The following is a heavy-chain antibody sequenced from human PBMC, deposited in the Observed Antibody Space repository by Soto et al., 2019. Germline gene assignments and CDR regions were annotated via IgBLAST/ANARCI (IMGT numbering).Heavy chain of an antibody. CDR2: ISSSGSTK. CDR1: GFTFRSYE. D-gene: IGHD2-2*01. Sequence: LRLSCTVSGFTFRSYEMNWVRQAPGRGLEWISYISSSGSTKYYTDSVKGRFTLSRDNAKNSLYLHMNSLRDEDTAVYYCARGTCSTPACYSWGSGMDVWGQGTTVTVSS. CDR3: ARGTCSTPACYSWGSGMDV. J-gene: IGHJ6*02. V-gene: IGHV3-48*03.